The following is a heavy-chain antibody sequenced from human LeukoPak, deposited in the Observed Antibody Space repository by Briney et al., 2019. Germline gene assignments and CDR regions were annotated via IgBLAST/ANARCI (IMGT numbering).Heavy chain of an antibody. CDR1: GGSISSSNYY. CDR2: IYYSGST. V-gene: IGHV4-39*01. D-gene: IGHD3-10*01. CDR3: ARGDYYGSGSPLDY. J-gene: IGHJ4*02. Sequence: SETLSLTCTVSGGSISSSNYYWGWIRQPPGKGLEWIGSIYYSGSTYYNPSLKSRGTISLDTSKNQFSLKLSSVTAADTAVYYCARGDYYGSGSPLDYWGQGTLVTVSS.